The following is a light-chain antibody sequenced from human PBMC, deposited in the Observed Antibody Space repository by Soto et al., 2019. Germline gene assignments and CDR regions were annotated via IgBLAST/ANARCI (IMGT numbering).Light chain of an antibody. Sequence: ATHISTCPPSLAACVDLRSSNTCRASKAIKVDVYWLQQRPGRAPNLLIYATSTLHTGLPSTFTGSGSGTAFTLTINVLQHEDVANYCCLQDYDFPYTFGQGTK. CDR3: LQDYDFPYT. CDR1: KAIKVD. V-gene: IGKV1-6*01. J-gene: IGKJ2*01. CDR2: ATS.